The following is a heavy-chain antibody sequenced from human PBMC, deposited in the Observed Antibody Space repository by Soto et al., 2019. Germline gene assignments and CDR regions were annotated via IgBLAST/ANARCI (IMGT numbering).Heavy chain of an antibody. V-gene: IGHV3-30*18. D-gene: IGHD2-15*01. J-gene: IGHJ4*02. CDR1: GFTFSSYG. CDR3: AKGKEAGYCSGGSCYSFDY. CDR2: ISYDGSNK. Sequence: QVQLVESGGGVVQPGRSLRLSCAASGFTFSSYGMHWVRQAPGKGLEWVAVISYDGSNKYYADSVKGRFTISRDNSKNTLYLQMNSLRAEDTAVYYCAKGKEAGYCSGGSCYSFDYWGQGTLVTVSS.